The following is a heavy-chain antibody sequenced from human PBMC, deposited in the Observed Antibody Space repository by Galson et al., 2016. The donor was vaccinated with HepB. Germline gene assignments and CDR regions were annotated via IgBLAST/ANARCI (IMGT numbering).Heavy chain of an antibody. CDR1: EFAISNYW. Sequence: SLRLSCAGSEFAISNYWMHWVRQAPGKGLIWVSRINRDGSNRIYADSVEDRFTISRDNAKNTLYLQMNSLRAEDTAVYYCARLTLPGICCYFYYWGRGTLVTVSS. J-gene: IGHJ4*02. V-gene: IGHV3-74*01. D-gene: IGHD1-14*01. CDR2: INRDGSNR. CDR3: ARLTLPGICCYFYY.